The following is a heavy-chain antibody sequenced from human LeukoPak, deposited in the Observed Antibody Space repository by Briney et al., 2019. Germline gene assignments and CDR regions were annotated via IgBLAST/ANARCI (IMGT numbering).Heavy chain of an antibody. CDR2: IRQDGGEK. V-gene: IGHV3-7*01. CDR1: GFTFSDYW. J-gene: IGHJ4*01. CDR3: ARDGTAAGLYFDL. Sequence: PGGSLRLSCVVSGFTFSDYWVNWVRQAPGKGLEWAASIRQDGGEKSYVDSVKGRFTISRDNTRNSLYLQMSSLRAEDTAVYYCARDGTAAGLYFDLWGQGTLVTVSS. D-gene: IGHD6-13*01.